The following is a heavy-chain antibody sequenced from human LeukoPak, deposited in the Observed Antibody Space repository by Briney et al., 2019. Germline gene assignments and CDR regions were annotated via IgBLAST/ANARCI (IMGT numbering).Heavy chain of an antibody. J-gene: IGHJ3*02. D-gene: IGHD1-26*01. V-gene: IGHV3-23*01. CDR3: AKWMGVSSKAFDI. Sequence: PGGSLRLSCAASGFTFSSYAMSWVRQAPGKGLEWVSVISGSGGGTYYGDSVKGRFTISRDNSKNTLYLQMNSQRAEDTAVYYCAKWMGVSSKAFDIWGQGTMVTVSS. CDR2: ISGSGGGT. CDR1: GFTFSSYA.